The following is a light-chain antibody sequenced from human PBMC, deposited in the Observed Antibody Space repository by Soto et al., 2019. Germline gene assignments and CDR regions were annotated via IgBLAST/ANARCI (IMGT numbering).Light chain of an antibody. Sequence: EIVLTQSPGTLSLSPGERATLSCRASQSVSNSYLAWYQQKPGQAPRLLIYGASTRATGIPARFSGSGRGSGTDFTLTISSLQPEDFAVYYCQQDYNLPITFGQGTRLEIK. CDR2: GAS. V-gene: IGKV3D-7*01. CDR1: QSVSNSY. J-gene: IGKJ5*01. CDR3: QQDYNLPIT.